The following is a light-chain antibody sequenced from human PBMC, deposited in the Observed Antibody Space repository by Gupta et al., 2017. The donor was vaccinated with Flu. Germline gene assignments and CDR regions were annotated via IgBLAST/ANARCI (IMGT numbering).Light chain of an antibody. J-gene: IGLJ1*01. CDR1: SSNIGSDS. CDR3: GSWDNSLRDYV. CDR2: DNN. V-gene: IGLV1-51*01. Sequence: QSVLPQPPSVSAAQGLNVTLSCSGRSSNIGSDSVAWYQHIPGTAPKLLIYDNNRRPSGISDRFSGSKSGTSATLGITGLQTGDEADYYCGSWDNSLRDYVFGTGTKVTVL.